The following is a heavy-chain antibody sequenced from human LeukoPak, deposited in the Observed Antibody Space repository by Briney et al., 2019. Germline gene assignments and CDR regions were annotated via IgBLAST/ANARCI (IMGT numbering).Heavy chain of an antibody. CDR1: GGSISSSSYY. CDR3: ARRPYYDFWSGYRFDP. J-gene: IGHJ5*02. V-gene: IGHV4-39*01. D-gene: IGHD3-3*01. Sequence: PSETLSLTCTVSGGSISSSSYYWGWIRQPPGKGLEWIGSIYYGGSTYYNPSLKSRVTISVDTSKNQFSLKLSSVTAADTAVYYCARRPYYDFWSGYRFDPWGQGTLVTVSS. CDR2: IYYGGST.